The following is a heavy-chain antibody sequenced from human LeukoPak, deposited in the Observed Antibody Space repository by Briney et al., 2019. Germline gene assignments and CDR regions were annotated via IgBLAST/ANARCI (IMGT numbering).Heavy chain of an antibody. CDR3: ARVFYGGNSHAFHI. CDR1: GGSISPHY. Sequence: SETLSLTCSVSGGSISPHYWSWIRQAPGKGLEWIGYINYSGTTNYNSSLKSRLTISVDTSRNQFSLKLNSVTAADTAIYYRARVFYGGNSHAFHICGQGTLVSVSS. J-gene: IGHJ3*02. V-gene: IGHV4-59*11. CDR2: INYSGTT. D-gene: IGHD4-23*01.